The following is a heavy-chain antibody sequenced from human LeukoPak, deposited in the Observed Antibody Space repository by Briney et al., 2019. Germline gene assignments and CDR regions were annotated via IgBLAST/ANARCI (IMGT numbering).Heavy chain of an antibody. CDR1: GYTFTSYD. CDR3: ARESCSGGSCYSDY. J-gene: IGHJ4*02. CDR2: MNPNSGNT. V-gene: IGHV1-8*01. D-gene: IGHD2-15*01. Sequence: GASVKVSCKASGYTFTSYDINWVSQATGQGLEWMGWMNPNSGNTGYAQKFQGRVTMTRNTSISTAYMELSSLRSEDTAVYYCARESCSGGSCYSDYWGQGTLVTVSS.